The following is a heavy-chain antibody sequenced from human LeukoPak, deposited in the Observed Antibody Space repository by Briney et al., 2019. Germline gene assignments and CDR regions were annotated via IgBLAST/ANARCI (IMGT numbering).Heavy chain of an antibody. CDR1: GYTFTGYY. CDR2: INPNSGGT. CDR3: ARADYDYVWGSYTAPYYYYMDV. J-gene: IGHJ6*03. V-gene: IGHV1-2*02. D-gene: IGHD3-16*01. Sequence: ASVKVSCKASGYTFTGYYMHWVRQAPGQGLEWMGWINPNSGGTNYAQKLQGRVTMTTDTSTSTAYMELRSLRSDDTAVYYCARADYDYVWGSYTAPYYYYMDVWGKGTTVTISS.